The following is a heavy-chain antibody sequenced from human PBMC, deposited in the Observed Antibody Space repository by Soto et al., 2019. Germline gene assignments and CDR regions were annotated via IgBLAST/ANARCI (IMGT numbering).Heavy chain of an antibody. Sequence: EVQLLESGGGLVQPGGSLRLSCAASGFTFSNYAMSWVRQAPGKGLEWVSGFSGSGGGTYYADYVKGRFTISRDNSKDTLYLQMNSLRAEDSEVYYCAKGTRYCSGGSCYSVSYFDYWGQGTLVTVSS. CDR3: AKGTRYCSGGSCYSVSYFDY. CDR1: GFTFSNYA. D-gene: IGHD2-15*01. V-gene: IGHV3-23*01. J-gene: IGHJ4*02. CDR2: FSGSGGGT.